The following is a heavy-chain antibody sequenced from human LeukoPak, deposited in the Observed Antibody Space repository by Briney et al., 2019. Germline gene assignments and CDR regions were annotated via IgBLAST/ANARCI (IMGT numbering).Heavy chain of an antibody. J-gene: IGHJ3*02. CDR3: ATRIYSSGWYRVFDI. CDR2: IYYSGST. V-gene: IGHV4-39*01. Sequence: SETLSLTCTVSGGSISSSSYYWGWIRQPPGKGLEWIGSIYYSGSTYYNPSLKSQVTISVDTSKNQFSLKLSSVTAADTAVYYCATRIYSSGWYRVFDIWGQGTMVTVSS. CDR1: GGSISSSSYY. D-gene: IGHD6-19*01.